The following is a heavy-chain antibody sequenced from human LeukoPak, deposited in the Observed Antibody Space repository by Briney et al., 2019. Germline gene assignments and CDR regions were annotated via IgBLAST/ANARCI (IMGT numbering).Heavy chain of an antibody. D-gene: IGHD2-2*02. V-gene: IGHV3-66*02. CDR1: GFTVSSNY. J-gene: IGHJ4*02. CDR2: IYSGGST. CDR3: ARDGYCSSTSCYTGLWYFDY. Sequence: GGSLRLSCAASGFTVSSNYMSWVRQAPGKGLEWVSVIYSGGSTYYADSVKGRFTISRDNSKNTLYLQMNSLRAEDTAVCYCARDGYCSSTSCYTGLWYFDYWGQGTLVTVSS.